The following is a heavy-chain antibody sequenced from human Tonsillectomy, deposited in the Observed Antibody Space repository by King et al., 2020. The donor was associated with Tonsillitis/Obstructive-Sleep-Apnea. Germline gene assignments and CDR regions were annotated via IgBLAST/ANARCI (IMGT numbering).Heavy chain of an antibody. CDR3: ASEVTGFRDIWPPAFDL. J-gene: IGHJ3*01. V-gene: IGHV7-4-1*02. Sequence: QLVQSGSELQKPGASVKVSCKASGYTFTRYAINWVRQAPGQGLEWRGWINTYTGNPTYVPGFTGRFVFSLDTSVTTAYLQISSLKAEDSAIYYCASEVTGFRDIWPPAFDLWGQGTMVTVSS. CDR2: INTYTGNP. D-gene: IGHD5-18*01. CDR1: GYTFTRYA.